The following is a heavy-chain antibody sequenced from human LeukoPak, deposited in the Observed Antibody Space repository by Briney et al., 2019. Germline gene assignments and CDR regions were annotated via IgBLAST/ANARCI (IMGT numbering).Heavy chain of an antibody. V-gene: IGHV3-30*18. D-gene: IGHD2-2*01. J-gene: IGHJ4*02. CDR2: ISYDGSNK. CDR1: GFAFSSYG. Sequence: GGSLRVYCAASGFAFSSYGMHWVRQAPGKGLEGVAVISYDGSNKYYGDSVKGRFTISRDISKNTLYLQMNSLRAEDTAVYYCANDDCSITSCYGSWGQGTLVTVSS. CDR3: ANDDCSITSCYGS.